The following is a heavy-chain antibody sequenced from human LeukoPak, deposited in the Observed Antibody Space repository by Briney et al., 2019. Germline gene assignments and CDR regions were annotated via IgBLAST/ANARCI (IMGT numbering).Heavy chain of an antibody. CDR3: ARVSWFPGTSYYYMDV. Sequence: SETLSLTCTVSGGSISSYYWSWIRQPPGEGLEWIGYIQYSWSTNYNPSLKIRVTISVDTSKNQFSLKLSSVTDADTAVYYCARVSWFPGTSYYYMDVWGKGNPVTVSS. D-gene: IGHD1-1*01. J-gene: IGHJ6*03. V-gene: IGHV4-59*01. CDR1: GGSISSYY. CDR2: IQYSWST.